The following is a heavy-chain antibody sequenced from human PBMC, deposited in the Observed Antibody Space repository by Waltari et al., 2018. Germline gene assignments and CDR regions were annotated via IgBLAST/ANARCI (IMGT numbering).Heavy chain of an antibody. V-gene: IGHV4-39*01. CDR2: MQYRGST. Sequence: QLQLQESGPGLVKPSETLSRTCTVSGGSIITNYNWGWIRQPPGKGLEWMGNMQYRGSTFYNPSLKSRVTISLDTSKNQFALRLSSVGAADTAVYFCGRIAFGDDGGYFQHWGQGTLVTVSS. CDR1: GGSIITNYN. D-gene: IGHD4-17*01. CDR3: GRIAFGDDGGYFQH. J-gene: IGHJ1*01.